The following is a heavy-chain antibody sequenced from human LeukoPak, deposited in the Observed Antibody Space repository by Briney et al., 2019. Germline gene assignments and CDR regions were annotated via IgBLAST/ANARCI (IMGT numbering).Heavy chain of an antibody. D-gene: IGHD1-14*01. CDR3: ARVGTPGCVDY. CDR2: IYYSGST. Sequence: PSETLSLTRTVSGGSISSSSYYWGWIRQPPGKGLEWIGSIYYSGSTYYNPSLKSRVTISVDTSKNQFSLKLSSVTAADTAVYYCARVGTPGCVDYWGQGTLVTVSS. CDR1: GGSISSSSYY. J-gene: IGHJ4*02. V-gene: IGHV4-39*07.